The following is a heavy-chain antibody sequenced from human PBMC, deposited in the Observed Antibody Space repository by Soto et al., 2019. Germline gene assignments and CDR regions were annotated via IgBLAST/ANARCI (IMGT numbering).Heavy chain of an antibody. V-gene: IGHV4-31*03. D-gene: IGHD6-13*01. CDR2: IYYSGST. J-gene: IGHJ5*02. CDR3: ARVFSSRRWFDP. CDR1: GCTISSGGYC. Sequence: TLSLTCTVSGCTISSGGYCWSWHSPHPGKGLEWIVYIYYSGSTYYNPSLKSRVTISVDTSKKQFSLKLSSVTAADSAVYYCARVFSSRRWFDPWGQGTLVTVSS.